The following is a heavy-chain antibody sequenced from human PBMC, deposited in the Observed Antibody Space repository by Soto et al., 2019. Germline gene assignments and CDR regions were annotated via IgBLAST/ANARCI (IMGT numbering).Heavy chain of an antibody. D-gene: IGHD6-19*01. CDR2: ISGNGGST. V-gene: IGHV3-23*01. CDR1: GFTFNDDA. CDR3: ARGLYSSNI. Sequence: GGSLRLSCAASGFTFNDDAMHWVRQAPGKGLEWVSGISGNGGSTYYADSVKGRFTISRDNSKNTLYLQMNSLRAEDTAVYYCARGLYSSNIWGQGTMVTVSS. J-gene: IGHJ3*02.